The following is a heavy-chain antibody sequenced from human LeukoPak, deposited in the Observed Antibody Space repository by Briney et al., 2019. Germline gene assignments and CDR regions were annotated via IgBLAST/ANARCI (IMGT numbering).Heavy chain of an antibody. CDR3: ARAVADLGFDY. D-gene: IGHD6-19*01. J-gene: IGHJ4*02. CDR1: GGSISSGDYY. Sequence: SQTLSLTCTVSGGSISSGDYYWSWIRQPPGKGLEWIGYIYYSGSTYYNPSLKSRVTISVDTSKNPFSLKLSSATAADTAVYYCARAVADLGFDYWGQGTLVTVSS. V-gene: IGHV4-30-4*01. CDR2: IYYSGST.